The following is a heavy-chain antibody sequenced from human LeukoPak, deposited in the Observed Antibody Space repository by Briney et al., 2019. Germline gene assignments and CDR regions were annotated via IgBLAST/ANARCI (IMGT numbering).Heavy chain of an antibody. CDR3: AKELHGSGNYAFDY. J-gene: IGHJ4*02. CDR2: VSVNGGTT. Sequence: GGSLRLSCAASGFTFSSCALSWVRQAPGKGLEWVSTVSVNGGTTYYADSVKGRFTISRDNSKNTLYLQMNSLRAENTAVYFCAKELHGSGNYAFDYWGQGTLVTVSS. CDR1: GFTFSSCA. V-gene: IGHV3-23*01. D-gene: IGHD3-10*01.